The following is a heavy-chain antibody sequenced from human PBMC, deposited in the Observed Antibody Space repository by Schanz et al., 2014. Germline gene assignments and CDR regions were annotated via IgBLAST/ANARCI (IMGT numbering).Heavy chain of an antibody. V-gene: IGHV4-31*03. CDR2: IYYRGST. J-gene: IGHJ3*02. Sequence: QVQLQESGPRLVKPSQTLSLTCTVSGDSISSSGSYWTWIRQHPGKGLEWIGYIYYRGSTYYNPSLKSRVTNSTDMARNQFSLRPKSGTAPDTALHYCAREPDALEIRGQGTMVIVSS. CDR3: AREPDALEI. CDR1: GDSISSSGSY.